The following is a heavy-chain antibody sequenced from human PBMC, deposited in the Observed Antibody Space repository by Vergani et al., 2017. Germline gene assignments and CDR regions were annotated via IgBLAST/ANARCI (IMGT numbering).Heavy chain of an antibody. CDR1: GFTFSSYG. D-gene: IGHD4-17*01. CDR2: ISYDGSNK. CDR3: ARPSAPGDYDALDI. V-gene: IGHV3-30*03. J-gene: IGHJ3*02. Sequence: QVQLVESGGGVVQPGRSLRLSCAASGFTFSSYGMHWVRQAPGKGLEWVAVISYDGSNKYYADSVKGRFTISRDNAKNSLYLQMNSLRAEDTAVYHCARPSAPGDYDALDIWGQGTMVTVSS.